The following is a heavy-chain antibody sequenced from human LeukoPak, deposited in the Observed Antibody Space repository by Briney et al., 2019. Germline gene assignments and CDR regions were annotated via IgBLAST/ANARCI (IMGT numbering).Heavy chain of an antibody. V-gene: IGHV1-2*02. CDR1: GYNFNDYF. J-gene: IGHJ4*02. D-gene: IGHD3-10*01. Sequence: ASVKVSCKASGYNFNDYFIHWVRQAHGQGLEWLGWINPDTGGTNLGDRFQGRVAMITDTSVTTAYMELRGLRSDDTAVYYCARDFVGGGSAGGYWGQGTLVTVSS. CDR3: ARDFVGGGSAGGY. CDR2: INPDTGGT.